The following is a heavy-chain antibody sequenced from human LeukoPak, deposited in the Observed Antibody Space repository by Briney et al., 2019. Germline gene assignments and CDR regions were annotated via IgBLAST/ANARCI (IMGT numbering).Heavy chain of an antibody. Sequence: GGSLRLSCAASGFTFSSYAVSWVRQAPGKGLEWVSAISGSGGSTYYADSVKGRFTISRDNSKNTLYLQMNSLRAEDTAVYYCAKDLLSYDILTGYYNYYYGMDVWGQGTTVTVSS. CDR3: AKDLLSYDILTGYYNYYYGMDV. J-gene: IGHJ6*02. CDR2: ISGSGGST. V-gene: IGHV3-23*01. D-gene: IGHD3-9*01. CDR1: GFTFSSYA.